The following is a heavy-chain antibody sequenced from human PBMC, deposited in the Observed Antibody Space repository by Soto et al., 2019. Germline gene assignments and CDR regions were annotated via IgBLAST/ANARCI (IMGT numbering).Heavy chain of an antibody. CDR1: GYTFTNYA. D-gene: IGHD2-15*01. J-gene: IGHJ4*02. V-gene: IGHV1-3*01. CDR3: ARDCSGGPPGYFDN. Sequence: ASVKVSFKASGYTFTNYAIHWVRQAPGQRLEWMGWIYAGNGNTKYSQKFQDRVTFTRDTSASTAYMDLSSLRSEDTAVYYCARDCSGGPPGYFDNWGQGTPVTVSS. CDR2: IYAGNGNT.